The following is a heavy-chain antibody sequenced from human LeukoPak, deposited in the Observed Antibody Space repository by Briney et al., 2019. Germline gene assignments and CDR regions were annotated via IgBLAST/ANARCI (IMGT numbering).Heavy chain of an antibody. CDR3: ATLTVRGVINI. V-gene: IGHV3-15*01. J-gene: IGHJ4*02. CDR1: GFTFSNTW. CDR2: IQSKTDNGTT. Sequence: GGSLRLSCAASGFTFSNTWMNWVRQAPGKGLEWVGLIQSKTDNGTTEYAAPVKRRFTISRDDSKTTLYLQMNSLKTEDTAVYYCATLTVRGVINIWGQGTLVTVSS. D-gene: IGHD3-10*01.